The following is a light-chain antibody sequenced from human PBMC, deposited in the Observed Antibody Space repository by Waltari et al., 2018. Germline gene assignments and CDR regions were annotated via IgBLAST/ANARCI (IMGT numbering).Light chain of an antibody. V-gene: IGLV4-69*01. Sequence: QLVLTQSPSASASLGASVKLTCTLSSGHSSYAIAWLQQQPEKGPRYLMNLNSDGGRSKGDGIPDRFSGSSSGAERYLTISSLQSEDEADYYCQTWGAGIHVVFGGGTKLTVL. J-gene: IGLJ2*01. CDR1: SGHSSYA. CDR2: LNSDGGR. CDR3: QTWGAGIHVV.